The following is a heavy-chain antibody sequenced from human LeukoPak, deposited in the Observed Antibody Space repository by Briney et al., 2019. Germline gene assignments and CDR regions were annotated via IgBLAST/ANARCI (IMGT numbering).Heavy chain of an antibody. V-gene: IGHV3-30-3*01. CDR1: GFTFSSYA. J-gene: IGHJ3*02. CDR3: AKEASYYYGSGSIGSAFDI. Sequence: GGSLRLSCAASGFTFSSYAMHWVRQAPGKGLEWVVVISYDGSNKYYADSVKGRFTISRDNSKNTLYLQMNSLRAEDTAVYYCAKEASYYYGSGSIGSAFDIWGQGTMVTVSS. D-gene: IGHD3-10*01. CDR2: ISYDGSNK.